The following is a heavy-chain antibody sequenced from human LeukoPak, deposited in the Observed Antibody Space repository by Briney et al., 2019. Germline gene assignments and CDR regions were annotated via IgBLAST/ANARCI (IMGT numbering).Heavy chain of an antibody. D-gene: IGHD5-18*01. Sequence: SXKVSCKASGGTFISYTISWVRQALGQGLEWMGRIIPILGIANYAQKFQGRVTITADKSTSTAYMELSSLRSEDTAVYYCARQRIQLWSYFDYWGQGTLVTVSS. CDR2: IIPILGIA. J-gene: IGHJ4*02. CDR3: ARQRIQLWSYFDY. CDR1: GGTFISYT. V-gene: IGHV1-69*02.